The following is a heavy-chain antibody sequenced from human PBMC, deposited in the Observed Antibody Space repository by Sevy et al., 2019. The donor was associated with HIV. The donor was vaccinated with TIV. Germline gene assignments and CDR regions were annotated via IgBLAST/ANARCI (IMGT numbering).Heavy chain of an antibody. CDR1: GYTFTDYN. Sequence: ASVKVSCKASGYTFTDYNIHWVRQAPGHGLQWMGRINTKSGGTRYADNFQGRVTMTRATSISTAYMGMRSLQAYDTAMYFCAKPVETIVQGAGYFSYGMDVWGQGTTVTVSS. J-gene: IGHJ6*02. CDR2: INTKSGGT. D-gene: IGHD3-9*01. CDR3: AKPVETIVQGAGYFSYGMDV. V-gene: IGHV1-2*06.